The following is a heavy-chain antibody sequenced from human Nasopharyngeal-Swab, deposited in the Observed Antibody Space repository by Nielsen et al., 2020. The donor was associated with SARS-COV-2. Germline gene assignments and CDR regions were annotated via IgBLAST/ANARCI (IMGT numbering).Heavy chain of an antibody. D-gene: IGHD2-2*01. J-gene: IGHJ5*02. Sequence: GGSLRLSCKGSGYSFTSYWIGWVRQMPGKGLEWMGIIYPGDSDTRYRPSFQGQVTISADKSISTAYLQWSSLKASDTAMYYCASLPNPYQGWFDPWGQGTLVTVSS. V-gene: IGHV5-51*01. CDR1: GYSFTSYW. CDR2: IYPGDSDT. CDR3: ASLPNPYQGWFDP.